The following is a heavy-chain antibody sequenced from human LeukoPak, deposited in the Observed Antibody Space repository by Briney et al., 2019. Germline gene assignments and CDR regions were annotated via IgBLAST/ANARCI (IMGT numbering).Heavy chain of an antibody. CDR2: ISGSGGST. J-gene: IGHJ4*02. CDR1: GFTFSSNA. Sequence: GGSLRLSCVASGFTFSSNAMSWVRQAPGKGLEWVSGISGSGGSTYYGDSVKGRFTTSRDNSKNTLYLQMNSLRAEDTAVYYCAKDSPARGPFDYWGQGTLVTVSS. V-gene: IGHV3-23*01. D-gene: IGHD2-2*01. CDR3: AKDSPARGPFDY.